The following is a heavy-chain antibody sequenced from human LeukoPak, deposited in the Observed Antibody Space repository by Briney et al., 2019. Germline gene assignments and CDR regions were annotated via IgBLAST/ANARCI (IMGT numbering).Heavy chain of an antibody. Sequence: APVKVSCKASGYTFTSYYMHWVRQAPGQGLEWMGIINPSGGSTSYAQKFQGRVTMTRDTSTSTVYMELSSLRAEDTAVYYCAKEQTGGEFDYWGQGTLVTVSS. J-gene: IGHJ4*02. CDR1: GYTFTSYY. D-gene: IGHD4-17*01. V-gene: IGHV1-46*01. CDR2: INPSGGST. CDR3: AKEQTGGEFDY.